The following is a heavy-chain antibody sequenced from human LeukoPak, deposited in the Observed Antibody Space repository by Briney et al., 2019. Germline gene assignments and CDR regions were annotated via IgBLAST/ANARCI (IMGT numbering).Heavy chain of an antibody. CDR1: GFTFSSYW. V-gene: IGHV3-30*02. D-gene: IGHD2-2*02. CDR3: ARDGRCSSTSCYTLNAFDI. J-gene: IGHJ3*02. Sequence: PGGSLRLSCAASGFTFSSYWMSWVRQAPGKGLEWVAFIRYDGSNKYYADSVKGRFTISRDNSKNTLYLQMNSLRAEDTAVYYCARDGRCSSTSCYTLNAFDIWGQGTMVTVSS. CDR2: IRYDGSNK.